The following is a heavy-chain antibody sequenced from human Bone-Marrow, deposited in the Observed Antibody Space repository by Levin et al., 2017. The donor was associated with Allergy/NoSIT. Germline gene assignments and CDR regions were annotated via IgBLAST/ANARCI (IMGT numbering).Heavy chain of an antibody. J-gene: IGHJ4*02. CDR1: GFTFSSYW. CDR3: ARVFTMIVVVTAFDY. Sequence: GGSLRLSCAASGFTFSSYWMSWVRQAPGKGLEWVANIKQDGSEKYYVDSVKGRFTISRDNAKNSLYLQMNSLRAEDTAVYYCARVFTMIVVVTAFDYWGQGTLVTVSS. D-gene: IGHD3-22*01. CDR2: IKQDGSEK. V-gene: IGHV3-7*01.